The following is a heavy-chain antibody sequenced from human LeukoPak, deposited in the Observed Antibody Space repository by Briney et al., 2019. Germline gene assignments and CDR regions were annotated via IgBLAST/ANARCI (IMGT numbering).Heavy chain of an antibody. V-gene: IGHV3-23*01. Sequence: GGSLRLSCAAPGFTFSSYAMSWVRQAPGKGLEGVSAFSGMGGSTYSADSVKGRSTISRDNSKNTLYLQMNSLRAEDTAVYYCAKDHQWRIRRNYFDYWGQGTLVTVSS. D-gene: IGHD6-19*01. CDR3: AKDHQWRIRRNYFDY. CDR1: GFTFSSYA. J-gene: IGHJ4*02. CDR2: FSGMGGST.